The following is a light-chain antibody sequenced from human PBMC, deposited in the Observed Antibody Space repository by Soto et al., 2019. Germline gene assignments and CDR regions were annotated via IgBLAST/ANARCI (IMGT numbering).Light chain of an antibody. CDR3: RSYSTNNILV. Sequence: QSALTQPASVSGSPGQSVTISCTGASSDVGAYEHISWYQQHPARAPKLILYDVNNRPSGVYNHFSGSKSGNTASLVISGLQANDEADYYCRSYSTNNILVFGSGTKVTVL. CDR2: DVN. V-gene: IGLV2-14*03. CDR1: SSDVGAYEH. J-gene: IGLJ1*01.